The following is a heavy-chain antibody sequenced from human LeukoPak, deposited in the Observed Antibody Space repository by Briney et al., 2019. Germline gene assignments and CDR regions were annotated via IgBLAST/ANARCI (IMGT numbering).Heavy chain of an antibody. CDR1: GYTFTNYW. D-gene: IGHD5-12*01. CDR2: IYPGDSDT. J-gene: IGHJ4*02. V-gene: IGHV5-51*01. CDR3: ARHFSGYDRTPFDS. Sequence: GESLKLSCKGSGYTFTNYWIGWVRQMPGKGLEWMGIIYPGDSDTRYSPSFQGQVTISADKSISTAYLQWSSLKASDTAIYYCARHFSGYDRTPFDSWGQGTLVTVSS.